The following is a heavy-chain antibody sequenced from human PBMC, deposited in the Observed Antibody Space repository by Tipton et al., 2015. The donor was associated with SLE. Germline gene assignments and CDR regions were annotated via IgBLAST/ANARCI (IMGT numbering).Heavy chain of an antibody. V-gene: IGHV4-34*01. CDR3: ARRGGTTGGDY. CDR2: INHSGST. CDR1: GGSISGYY. D-gene: IGHD1-1*01. J-gene: IGHJ4*02. Sequence: AGLVKPSETLSLTCTVSGGSISGYYWSWIRQPPGKGLEWIGEINHSGSTNYNPSLKSRVTISVDTSKNQFSLKLSSVTAADTAVYYCARRGGTTGGDYWGQGTLVTVSS.